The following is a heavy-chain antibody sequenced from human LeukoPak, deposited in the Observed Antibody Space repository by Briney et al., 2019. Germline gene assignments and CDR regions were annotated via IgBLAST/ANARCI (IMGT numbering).Heavy chain of an antibody. D-gene: IGHD4-23*01. CDR1: GVSISSYY. CDR3: ASYYGGNSGVFDY. V-gene: IGHV4-59*01. CDR2: IYYSGST. J-gene: IGHJ4*02. Sequence: SETLSLTCTVSGVSISSYYWSWIWQPPGKGLEWIGYIYYSGSTNYNPSLKSRVTISVDTSKNQFSLKLSSVTAADTAVYYCASYYGGNSGVFDYWGQGTLVTVSS.